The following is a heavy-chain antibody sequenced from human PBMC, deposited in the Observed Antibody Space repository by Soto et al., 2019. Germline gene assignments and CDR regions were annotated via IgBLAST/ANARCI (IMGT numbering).Heavy chain of an antibody. CDR2: ISAYNGNT. J-gene: IGHJ4*02. D-gene: IGHD3-9*01. Sequence: QVPLVQSGTEVKKPGASVKVSCKASGYTFTSYGISWVRQAPGQGLEWMGWISAYNGNTNYAQKFQDRVTMTTDTSTSTAYMELRSLRSDDTAVYYCARAAYEILTGYYRRWGQGTLVTVSS. CDR1: GYTFTSYG. V-gene: IGHV1-18*01. CDR3: ARAAYEILTGYYRR.